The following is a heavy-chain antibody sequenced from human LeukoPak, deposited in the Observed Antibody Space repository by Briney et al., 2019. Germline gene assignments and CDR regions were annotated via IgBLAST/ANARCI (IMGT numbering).Heavy chain of an antibody. V-gene: IGHV1-18*01. Sequence: ASVKVSCKASGYTFTSCAISWVRQAPGQGLEWMGWISAYNGNTNYAQKLQGRVTMTTDTSTSTAYMELRSLRSDDTAVYYCAREGMGYCSGGSCSFTYYYYYMDVWGKGTTVTISS. CDR2: ISAYNGNT. D-gene: IGHD2-15*01. CDR3: AREGMGYCSGGSCSFTYYYYYMDV. J-gene: IGHJ6*03. CDR1: GYTFTSCA.